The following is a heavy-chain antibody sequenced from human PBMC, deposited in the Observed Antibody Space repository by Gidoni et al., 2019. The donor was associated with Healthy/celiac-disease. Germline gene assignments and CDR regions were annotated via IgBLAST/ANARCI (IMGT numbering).Heavy chain of an antibody. Sequence: QVQLVQSGAEVRKPGDSVKVSCKVSGYTFTTYGLSWVRQAPGQGLEWMGWISAYNGDTNYAQKIQDRVTMTTDTSTSTAYMELRGLRSSDTAVYYCARDLRSVDIVVVVAATTLDYWCQGTLVTVSS. CDR3: ARDLRSVDIVVVVAATTLDY. J-gene: IGHJ4*02. CDR1: GYTFTTYG. CDR2: ISAYNGDT. V-gene: IGHV1-18*04. D-gene: IGHD2-15*01.